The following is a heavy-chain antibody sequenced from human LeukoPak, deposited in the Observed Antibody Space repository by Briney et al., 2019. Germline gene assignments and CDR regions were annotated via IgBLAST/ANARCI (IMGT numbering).Heavy chain of an antibody. CDR1: GFTFSSYE. J-gene: IGHJ4*02. CDR2: ISGSGGST. V-gene: IGHV3-23*01. D-gene: IGHD3-22*01. CDR3: AKPYDSSGYYYVN. Sequence: GGSLRLSCAASGFTFSSYEMNWVRQAPGKGLEWVSAISGSGGSTYYADSVKGRFTISRDNSKNTLYLQMNSLRAEDTAVYYCAKPYDSSGYYYVNWGQGTLVTVSS.